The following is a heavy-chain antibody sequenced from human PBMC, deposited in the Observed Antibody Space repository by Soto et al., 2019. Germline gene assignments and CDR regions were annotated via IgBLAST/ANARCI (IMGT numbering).Heavy chain of an antibody. D-gene: IGHD3-16*02. CDR3: ARDYPYYYGMDV. Sequence: SETLSLTCTVSGGSISSYYWSWFRQPPGKGLEWIGYIYYSGSTNYNPSLKSRVTISVDTSKNQFSLKLSSVTAADTAVYYCARDYPYYYGMDVWGQGTTVTVS. CDR2: IYYSGST. CDR1: GGSISSYY. V-gene: IGHV4-59*01. J-gene: IGHJ6*02.